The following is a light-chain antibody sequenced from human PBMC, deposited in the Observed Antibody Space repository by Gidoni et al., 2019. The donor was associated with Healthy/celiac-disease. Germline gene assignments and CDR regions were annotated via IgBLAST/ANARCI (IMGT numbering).Light chain of an antibody. J-gene: IGKJ4*01. CDR1: QDIINY. CDR2: DSS. CDR3: QQYDNLPLT. V-gene: IGKV1-33*01. Sequence: DIQMTQSPSSLSASVGDRVTITCQASQDIINYLNWYQQKPGKAPKLLIYDSSNLETGVPSRFSGSGSGTDFTFTISSLQPEDIATYYCQQYDNLPLTFXGXTKVEI.